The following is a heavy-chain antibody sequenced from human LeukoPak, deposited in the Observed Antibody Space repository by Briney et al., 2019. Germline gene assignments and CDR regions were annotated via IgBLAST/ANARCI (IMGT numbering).Heavy chain of an antibody. CDR2: INPNSGGT. Sequence: GASVKVSCKASGYTFTRYYMHWVRQAPGQGLEWMGRINPNSGGTNYAQKFQGRVTMTRDTSISTAYMELSRLRSDDTAVYYCARAGCTNGVCYTYVGNWFDPWGQGTLVTVSS. D-gene: IGHD2-8*01. CDR3: ARAGCTNGVCYTYVGNWFDP. V-gene: IGHV1-2*06. CDR1: GYTFTRYY. J-gene: IGHJ5*02.